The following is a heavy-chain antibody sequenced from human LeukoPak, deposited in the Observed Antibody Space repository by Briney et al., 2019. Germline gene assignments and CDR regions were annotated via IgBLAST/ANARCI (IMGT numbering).Heavy chain of an antibody. D-gene: IGHD4-23*01. CDR1: GFTFSNYS. CDR3: ARDTYSRWQTDY. CDR2: ISGDSSHI. J-gene: IGHJ4*02. V-gene: IGHV3-21*01. Sequence: IPGGSLRLSCAASGFTFSNYSMNWVRQAPGKGLEWVSSISGDSSHIYYVDSVKGRFIISRDNAENSLYLQMNGLRTEDTAIYYCARDTYSRWQTDYWGQGTLVTVSS.